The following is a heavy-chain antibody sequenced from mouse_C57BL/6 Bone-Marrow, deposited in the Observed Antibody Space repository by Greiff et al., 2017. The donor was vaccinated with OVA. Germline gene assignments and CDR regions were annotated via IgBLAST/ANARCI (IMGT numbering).Heavy chain of an antibody. J-gene: IGHJ2*01. V-gene: IGHV1-61*01. CDR2: IYPSDSET. D-gene: IGHD2-4*01. CDR1: GYTFTSYW. CDR3: ARYGDYDDFDY. Sequence: VQLQQSGAELVRPGSSVKLSCKASGYTFTSYWMDWVKQRPGQGLEWIGNIYPSDSETHYNQKFKDKATLTVDKSSSTAYMQLSSLTSEDSAVYYCARYGDYDDFDYWGQGTTLTVSS.